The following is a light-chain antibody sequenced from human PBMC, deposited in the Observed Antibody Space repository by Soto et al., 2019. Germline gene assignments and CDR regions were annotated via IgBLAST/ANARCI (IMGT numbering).Light chain of an antibody. CDR2: SDD. CDR1: SSSIESNY. Sequence: QSVLTQPPSASGTPGQRVTISCSGSSSSIESNYVYWYQHLPGTAPKLLIYSDDQRPSGVPDRFSGSKSGTSASLAISGLRSEDEGDYYCSTCDDSQVIFGGGTKLTVL. J-gene: IGLJ2*01. V-gene: IGLV1-47*02. CDR3: STCDDSQVI.